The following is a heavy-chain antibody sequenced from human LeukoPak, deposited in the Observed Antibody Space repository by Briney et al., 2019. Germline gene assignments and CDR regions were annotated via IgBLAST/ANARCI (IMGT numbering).Heavy chain of an antibody. CDR3: ARGNGIAAAPLGY. CDR1: GGTFSSYA. CDR2: IIPILGTA. J-gene: IGHJ4*02. V-gene: IGHV1-69*13. D-gene: IGHD6-13*01. Sequence: SVKVSCKASGGTFSSYAISWVRQAPGQGLEWMGGIIPILGTANYAQKFQGRVTITADESTSTAYMELSSLRSEDTAVYYCARGNGIAAAPLGYWGQGTLVTVSS.